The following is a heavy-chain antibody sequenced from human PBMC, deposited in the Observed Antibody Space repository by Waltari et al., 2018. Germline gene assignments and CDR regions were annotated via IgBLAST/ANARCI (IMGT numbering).Heavy chain of an antibody. V-gene: IGHV1-69-2*01. CDR2: FDSEDGET. J-gene: IGHJ3*02. D-gene: IGHD3-22*01. Sequence: EVHLVQSGAEMKKPGATVKISCKASGYAFGDNFMHWGHQAPGRGLEWMGRFDSEDGETKYAEKFQDRVTMTADMSTNTAYLELSSLRSEDTAVYYCATTISYYDSSGYYADAFDIWGQGTMVTVSS. CDR3: ATTISYYDSSGYYADAFDI. CDR1: GYAFGDNF.